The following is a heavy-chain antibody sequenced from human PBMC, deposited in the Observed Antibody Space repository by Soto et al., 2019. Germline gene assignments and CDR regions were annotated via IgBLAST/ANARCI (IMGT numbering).Heavy chain of an antibody. CDR3: ATGSSIAARPDY. CDR1: GFTFSSYS. CDR2: ISSSSSYI. D-gene: IGHD6-6*01. V-gene: IGHV3-21*01. Sequence: GGSLRLSCAASGFTFSSYSMNWVRQAPGKGLEWVSSISSSSSYIYYADSVKGRFTISRDNAKNSLYLQMNSLRAEDTAVYYCATGSSIAARPDYWGQGTLVTVSS. J-gene: IGHJ4*02.